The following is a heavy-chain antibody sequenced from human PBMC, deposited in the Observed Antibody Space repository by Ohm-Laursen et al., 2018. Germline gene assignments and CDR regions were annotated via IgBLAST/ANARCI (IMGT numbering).Heavy chain of an antibody. CDR3: ARAREWELLRADDAFDI. CDR1: GAPISTHY. V-gene: IGHV4-59*11. J-gene: IGHJ3*02. CDR2: IYYSGTT. Sequence: SDTLSLTCTVSGAPISTHYWSWIRQPPGKGLEWIGYIYYSGTTNYNPSPKSRVTISLNTSKNQFSLKLSSVTAADTAVYYCARAREWELLRADDAFDIWGQGTMVTVSS. D-gene: IGHD1-26*01.